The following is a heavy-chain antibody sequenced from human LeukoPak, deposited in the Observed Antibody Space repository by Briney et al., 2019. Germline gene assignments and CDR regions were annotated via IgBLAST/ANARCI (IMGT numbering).Heavy chain of an antibody. CDR1: GFTFSNYD. D-gene: IGHD2-15*01. CDR3: ASLTVTGGSLSDY. CDR2: ISNSGSSK. Sequence: GGSLRLSCVASGFTFSNYDMKWVRQVPGKGLEWVSYISNSGSSKYYVDSVKGRFTISRDNAKNSLYLQMNSLRAEDTAVYYCASLTVTGGSLSDYWGQGTLGTVSS. V-gene: IGHV3-48*03. J-gene: IGHJ4*02.